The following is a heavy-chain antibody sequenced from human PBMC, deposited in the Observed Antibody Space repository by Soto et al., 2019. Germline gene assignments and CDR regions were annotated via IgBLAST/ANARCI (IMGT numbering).Heavy chain of an antibody. CDR3: AKSRDAYNFYFYYGMDV. V-gene: IGHV3-30*18. D-gene: IGHD2-2*01. CDR2: ILYDGSNK. Sequence: PVGSLRLSCAASGFTFSNYGMHWVRQTPGXGLEWVALILYDGSNKYYADSVKGRFTISRDNSKNTLYLQVSSLRAEDTAVYYCAKSRDAYNFYFYYGMDVWGQGTTVTVFS. J-gene: IGHJ6*02. CDR1: GFTFSNYG.